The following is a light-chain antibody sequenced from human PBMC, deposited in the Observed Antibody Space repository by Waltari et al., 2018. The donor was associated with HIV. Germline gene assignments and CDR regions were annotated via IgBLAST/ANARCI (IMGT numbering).Light chain of an antibody. V-gene: IGLV1-40*01. CDR1: RSTIRAGYD. J-gene: IGLJ3*02. Sequence: QSVLTQPPSVSGAPGQRVTISCTGSRSTIRAGYDVHWYQQLPGTAPKLLIYGNSNRPSGVPDRFSGSKSGTSASLAITGLLAEDEADYYCQSYDSSLSVWVFGGGTKLTVL. CDR2: GNS. CDR3: QSYDSSLSVWV.